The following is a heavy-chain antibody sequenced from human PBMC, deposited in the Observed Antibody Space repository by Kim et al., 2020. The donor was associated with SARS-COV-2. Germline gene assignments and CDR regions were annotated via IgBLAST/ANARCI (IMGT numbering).Heavy chain of an antibody. J-gene: IGHJ4*02. D-gene: IGHD4-17*01. V-gene: IGHV1-18*01. CDR3: ARVMTYGDYVPDGFDY. CDR2: ISAYNGNT. Sequence: ASVKVSCKASGYTFTSYGISWVRQAPGQGLEWMGWISAYNGNTNYAQKLQGRVTMTTDTSTSTAYMELRSLRSDDTAVYYCARVMTYGDYVPDGFDYWGQGTLVTVSS. CDR1: GYTFTSYG.